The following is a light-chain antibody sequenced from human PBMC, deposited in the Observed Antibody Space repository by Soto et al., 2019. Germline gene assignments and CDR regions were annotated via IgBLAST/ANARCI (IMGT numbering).Light chain of an antibody. CDR3: QQRNVWPPIT. V-gene: IGKV3-11*01. CDR2: DST. CDR1: QSIHTS. Sequence: VLTQSPATLSLSPWERATLSCRASQSIHTSLAWYQQKSGKPPRLVIYDSTLRANGVPDRFVGSRSGTEFTLTINSREPEELAVYYCQQRNVWPPITFGQGTRLEMK. J-gene: IGKJ5*01.